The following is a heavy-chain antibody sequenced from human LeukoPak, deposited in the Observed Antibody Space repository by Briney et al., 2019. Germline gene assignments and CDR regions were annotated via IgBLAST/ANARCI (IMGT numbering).Heavy chain of an antibody. V-gene: IGHV4-59*01. Sequence: SETLSLTCTVSGGSISSYYWSWIRQPPGKGLEWIGYIYYSGSTNYNPSLKSRVTISVDTSKNQFSLKLSSVTAADTAVYYCARADLDGFGEGNWFDPWGQGTLVTVSS. CDR3: ARADLDGFGEGNWFDP. CDR1: GGSISSYY. CDR2: IYYSGST. J-gene: IGHJ5*02. D-gene: IGHD3-10*01.